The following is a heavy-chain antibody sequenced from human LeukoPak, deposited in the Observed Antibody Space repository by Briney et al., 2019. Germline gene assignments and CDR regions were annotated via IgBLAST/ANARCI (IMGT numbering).Heavy chain of an antibody. D-gene: IGHD5-12*01. Sequence: GRSLRLSCAASGFTFDDYGMHWVRQAPGKGLEWVLGISWNTGSIGYADSVKGRFTISRDNAKNSLYLQMNSLRVEDTALYYCAKCLVPKSGAYYFETWGQGTLVAVSS. CDR1: GFTFDDYG. J-gene: IGHJ4*02. V-gene: IGHV3-9*01. CDR3: AKCLVPKSGAYYFET. CDR2: ISWNTGSI.